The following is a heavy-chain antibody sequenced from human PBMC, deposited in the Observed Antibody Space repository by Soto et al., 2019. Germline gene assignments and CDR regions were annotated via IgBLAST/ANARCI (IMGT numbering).Heavy chain of an antibody. CDR1: GYTFTSYY. CDR2: INPSGGST. J-gene: IGHJ4*02. Sequence: ASVKVSCKASGYTFTSYYMHWVRQAPGQGLEWMGIINPSGGSTSYAQKFQGRVTMTRDTSTSTVYMELSSLRSEDTAVYYCALSATVTTPFDYWGQGTLVTVSS. CDR3: ALSATVTTPFDY. V-gene: IGHV1-46*01. D-gene: IGHD4-17*01.